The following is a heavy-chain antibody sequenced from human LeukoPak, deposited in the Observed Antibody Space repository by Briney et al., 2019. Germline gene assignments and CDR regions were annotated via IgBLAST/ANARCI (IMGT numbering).Heavy chain of an antibody. CDR1: GGSFSGYY. J-gene: IGHJ4*02. V-gene: IGHV4-34*01. CDR3: ARQTVRWIQPRGFDY. D-gene: IGHD5-18*01. Sequence: PSETLSLTCAVYGGSFSGYYWSWIRQPPGKGLEWIGEINHSGSTNYNPSLKSRVTISVDTSKNQFSLKLSSVTAADTAVYYCARQTVRWIQPRGFDYWGQGTLVTVSS. CDR2: INHSGST.